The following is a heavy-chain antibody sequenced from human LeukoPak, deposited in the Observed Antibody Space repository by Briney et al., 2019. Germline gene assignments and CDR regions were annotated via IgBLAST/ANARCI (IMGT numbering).Heavy chain of an antibody. Sequence: SETLSLTCTVSGGSISSSSYYWGWIRQPPGKGLEWIGSIYYSGSTYYNPSLKSRVTISVDTSKNQFSLKLSSVTAADTAVYYCARWGGEPHLPFDYWGQGILVSASS. CDR2: IYYSGST. CDR3: ARWGGEPHLPFDY. V-gene: IGHV4-39*07. J-gene: IGHJ4*02. D-gene: IGHD3-16*01. CDR1: GGSISSSSYY.